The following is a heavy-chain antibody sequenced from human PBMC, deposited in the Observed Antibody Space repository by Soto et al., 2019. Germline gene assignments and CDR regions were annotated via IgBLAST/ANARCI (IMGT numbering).Heavy chain of an antibody. J-gene: IGHJ4*02. Sequence: LRLSCAASGFTFSSYAMSWVRQAPGKGPEWVSVISGSGSSRYYADSVKGRFTISRDNSKKTLYVQMNSLRAEDTAVYYCAKMSDFWSGSPTYHFDYWGQGTQVTVSS. CDR2: ISGSGSSR. CDR1: GFTFSSYA. V-gene: IGHV3-23*01. D-gene: IGHD3-3*01. CDR3: AKMSDFWSGSPTYHFDY.